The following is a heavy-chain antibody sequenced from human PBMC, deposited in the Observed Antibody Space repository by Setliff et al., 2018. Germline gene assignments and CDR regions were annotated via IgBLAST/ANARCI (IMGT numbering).Heavy chain of an antibody. J-gene: IGHJ5*02. CDR2: IDSSSTWI. D-gene: IGHD2-2*01. CDR1: GFTFSSYT. CDR3: VKEVGISHPGNWFDP. V-gene: IGHV3-21*04. Sequence: GSLRLSCAASGFTFSSYTMNWVRQAPGQGLEWVSSIDSSSTWIYYADSVKGRFTISRDNAKATLYLQMSSLRVEDTATYYCVKEVGISHPGNWFDPWGQGTLVTVSS.